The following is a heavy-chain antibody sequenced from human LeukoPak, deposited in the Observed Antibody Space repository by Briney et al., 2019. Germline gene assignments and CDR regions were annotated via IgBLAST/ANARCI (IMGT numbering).Heavy chain of an antibody. CDR1: GYSISSGYY. CDR3: ARDLSSSGGGGWFDP. CDR2: IYHSGST. D-gene: IGHD6-6*01. Sequence: SETLSLTCTVSGYSISSGYYWGWIRQPPGKGLEWIGSIYHSGSTYYNPSLKSRVTISVDTSKNQFSLKLSSVTAADTAVYYCARDLSSSGGGGWFDPWGQGTLVTVSP. J-gene: IGHJ5*02. V-gene: IGHV4-38-2*02.